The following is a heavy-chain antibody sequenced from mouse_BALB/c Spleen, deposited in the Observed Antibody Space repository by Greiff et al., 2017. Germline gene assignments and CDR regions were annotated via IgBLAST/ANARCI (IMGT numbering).Heavy chain of an antibody. J-gene: IGHJ2*01. CDR2: ISSGSSTI. Sequence: EVQGVESGGGLVQPGGSRKLSCAASGFTFSSFGMHWVRQAPEKGLEWVAYISSGSSTIYYADTVKGRFTISRDNPKNTLFLQMTSLRSEDTAMYYCARSGDYGYYGAHYFDYWGQGTTLTVSS. V-gene: IGHV5-17*02. D-gene: IGHD2-3*01. CDR1: GFTFSSFG. CDR3: ARSGDYGYYGAHYFDY.